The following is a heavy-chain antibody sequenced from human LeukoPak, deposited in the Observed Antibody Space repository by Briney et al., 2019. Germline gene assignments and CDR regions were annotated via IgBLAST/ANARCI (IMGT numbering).Heavy chain of an antibody. CDR3: ARGGTTVTPGLLWFDP. J-gene: IGHJ5*02. Sequence: SETLSLTCTVSGGSISSYSWSWIRQPAGKGLEWIGHIYTTGSTNYNPSLKSRVTISVDTSKNQFSLKLSSVTAADTAVYYCARGGTTVTPGLLWFDPWGQGTLVTVSS. CDR2: IYTTGST. CDR1: GGSISSYS. V-gene: IGHV4-4*07. D-gene: IGHD4-17*01.